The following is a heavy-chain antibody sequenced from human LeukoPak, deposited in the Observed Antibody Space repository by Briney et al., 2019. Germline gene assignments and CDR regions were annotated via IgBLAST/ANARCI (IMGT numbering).Heavy chain of an antibody. V-gene: IGHV3-23*01. Sequence: GGSLRLSCADSGITFSRYWMSWVRQAPGKGLEWVSAISNNGGYTYYADSVQGRFTISRDNSKSTLCLQMNSLRAEDTAVYYCAKQLGYCSDGSCYFPYWGQGTLVTVSS. D-gene: IGHD2-15*01. CDR3: AKQLGYCSDGSCYFPY. J-gene: IGHJ4*02. CDR1: GITFSRYW. CDR2: ISNNGGYT.